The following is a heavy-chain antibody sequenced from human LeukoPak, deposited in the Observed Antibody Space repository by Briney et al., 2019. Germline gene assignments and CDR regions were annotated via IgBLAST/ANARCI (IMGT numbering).Heavy chain of an antibody. CDR3: VRGTMEYTSSSGLGL. D-gene: IGHD6-6*01. Sequence: ASVKVSCKASGYSFTRYGISWVRQAPGQGPEWMGWLAVHSGNTNYAQKFQGRVTMNTDTSTSTAYMELRSLRSDDTAVYYCVRGTMEYTSSSGLGLWGQGTLVTVSS. CDR2: LAVHSGNT. CDR1: GYSFTRYG. V-gene: IGHV1-18*01. J-gene: IGHJ4*02.